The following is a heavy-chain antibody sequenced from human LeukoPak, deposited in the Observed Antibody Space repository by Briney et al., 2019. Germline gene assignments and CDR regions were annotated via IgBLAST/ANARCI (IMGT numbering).Heavy chain of an antibody. D-gene: IGHD6-19*01. V-gene: IGHV4-59*08. CDR3: ARHSSGLYYFHY. CDR1: GGSISSYY. J-gene: IGHJ4*02. Sequence: SETLSLTCTVSGGSISSYYWNWIRQPPGKGLEWIGHIFYSGNTNYSPSLKSRVTISVDTSKNQFSLKPTSVTAADTAIYYCARHSSGLYYFHYWGQGTLVTVSS. CDR2: IFYSGNT.